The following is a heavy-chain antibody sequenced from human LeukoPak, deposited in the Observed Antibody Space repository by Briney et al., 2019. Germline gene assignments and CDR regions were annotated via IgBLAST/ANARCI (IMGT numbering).Heavy chain of an antibody. V-gene: IGHV3-21*04. CDR2: ISSSSSYT. D-gene: IGHD4-17*01. J-gene: IGHJ4*02. Sequence: GGSLRLSCAASGFTFINAWMAWVRQAPGKGLEWVSSISSSSSYTYYADSVKGRFTISRDNSKNTLYLQMNSLRAEDTAVYYCAKDRPPDYGDYGDYWGQGTLVTVSS. CDR3: AKDRPPDYGDYGDY. CDR1: GFTFINAW.